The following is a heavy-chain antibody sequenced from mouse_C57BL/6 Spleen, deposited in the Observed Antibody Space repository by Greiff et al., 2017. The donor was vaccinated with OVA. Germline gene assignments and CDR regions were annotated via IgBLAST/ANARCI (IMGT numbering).Heavy chain of an antibody. Sequence: QVQLQQSGAELVRPGSSVKLSCKASGYTFTSYWMDWVKQRPGQGLEWIGNIYPSDSETHYNQKFKDKATLTVDKSSSTAYMQLSSLTSEDSAVYYCARWGGSSPYYAMDYWGQGTSVTVSS. J-gene: IGHJ4*01. D-gene: IGHD1-1*01. CDR1: GYTFTSYW. CDR2: IYPSDSET. V-gene: IGHV1-61*01. CDR3: ARWGGSSPYYAMDY.